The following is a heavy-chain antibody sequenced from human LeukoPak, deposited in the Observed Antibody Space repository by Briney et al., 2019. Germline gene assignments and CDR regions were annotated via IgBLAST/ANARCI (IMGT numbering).Heavy chain of an antibody. D-gene: IGHD5-18*01. CDR2: INPDTGGA. CDR1: GYTFTSYY. CDR3: ARGEELWFDY. V-gene: IGHV1-2*02. Sequence: ASVKVSCKASGYTFTSYYIHWVRQAPGQGLEWVGLINPDTGGAKYAQKFQGRVTMTRDTSISTAYMELSRLTSDETAVYFCARGEELWFDYWGQGTLVTVSS. J-gene: IGHJ4*02.